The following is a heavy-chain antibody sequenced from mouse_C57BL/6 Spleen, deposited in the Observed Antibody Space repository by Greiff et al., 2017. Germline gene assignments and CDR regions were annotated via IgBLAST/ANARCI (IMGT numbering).Heavy chain of an antibody. CDR1: GYTFTSYW. CDR3: ARGTTVVAPDYFDY. V-gene: IGHV1-55*01. D-gene: IGHD1-1*01. Sequence: VQLQQPGAELVKPGASVKMSCKASGYTFTSYWITWVKQRPGQGLEWIGDIYPGSGSTNYNEKFKSKATLTVDTSSSTAYMQLSSLTSEDSAVYYCARGTTVVAPDYFDYWGQGTTLTVSS. J-gene: IGHJ2*01. CDR2: IYPGSGST.